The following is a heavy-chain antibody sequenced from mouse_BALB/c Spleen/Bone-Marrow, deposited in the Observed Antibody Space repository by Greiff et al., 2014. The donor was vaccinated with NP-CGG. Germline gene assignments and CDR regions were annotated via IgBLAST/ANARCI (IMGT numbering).Heavy chain of an antibody. D-gene: IGHD3-1*01. V-gene: IGHV1-9*01. CDR3: ARELGLRLAY. CDR2: ILPGSGST. CDR1: GYTFSSYW. J-gene: IGHJ3*01. Sequence: VKLLESGAELMKPGASVRIPCKTSGYTFSSYWIEWVKQRPGHGLEWIGEILPGSGSTNSNEKFKGKATFTADTSSNTAYMQLSSLTSEDSAVYYCARELGLRLAYWGQGTLVTVSA.